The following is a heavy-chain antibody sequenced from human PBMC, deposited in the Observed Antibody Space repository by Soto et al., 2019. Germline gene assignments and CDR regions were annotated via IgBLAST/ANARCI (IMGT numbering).Heavy chain of an antibody. CDR3: ARDVTYYDFWSGYSNNWFDP. V-gene: IGHV4-59*01. D-gene: IGHD3-3*01. CDR1: GGSISSYY. J-gene: IGHJ5*02. CDR2: IYYSGST. Sequence: SETLSLTCTVSGGSISSYYWSWIRQPPGKGLEWIGYIYYSGSTNYNPSLKSRVTISVDTSKNQFSLKLSSVTAADTAVYYCARDVTYYDFWSGYSNNWFDPWGQGTLVTVSS.